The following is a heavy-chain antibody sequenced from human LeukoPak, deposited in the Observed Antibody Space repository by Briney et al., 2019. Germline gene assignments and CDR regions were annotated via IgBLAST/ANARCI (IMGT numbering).Heavy chain of an antibody. CDR3: AREAAALGSLDY. D-gene: IGHD6-13*01. V-gene: IGHV1-69*13. CDR2: IIPIFGTA. CDR1: GGTFSSYA. Sequence: SVKVSCKASGGTFSSYAISWVRQAPGQGLEWMGGIIPIFGTANYAQKFQGRVTITADESTSTAYMELSSLRSEDTAVYCCAREAAALGSLDYWGQGTLVTVSS. J-gene: IGHJ4*02.